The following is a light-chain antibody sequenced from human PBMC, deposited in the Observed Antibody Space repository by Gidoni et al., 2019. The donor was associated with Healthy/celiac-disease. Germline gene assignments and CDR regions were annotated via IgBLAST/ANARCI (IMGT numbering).Light chain of an antibody. J-gene: IGKJ1*01. CDR3: QQYYSTPQT. Sequence: DIVMTQYPDSLALSLGERATINCKYSQSVLYSSNNKNYLAWYQQKPGQPPRLLIYWASTRESGVPDRFSGSGSGTDFTLTISSLQAEDVAVYYCQQYYSTPQTFGQGTKVESK. CDR1: QSVLYSSNNKNY. CDR2: WAS. V-gene: IGKV4-1*01.